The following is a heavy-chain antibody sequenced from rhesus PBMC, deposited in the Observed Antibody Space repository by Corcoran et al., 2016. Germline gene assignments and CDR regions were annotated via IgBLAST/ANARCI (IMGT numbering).Heavy chain of an antibody. CDR1: GDSISSGYY. J-gene: IGHJ4*01. D-gene: IGHD6-13*01. CDR3: ARRGYHSSPDS. V-gene: IGHV4S14*01. Sequence: QVQLQESGPGLVKPSETLSLTCAVSGDSISSGYYLGWIRHPPGKGLEWMGNNSSGGRNDHNPTLKSGDTLSGETSKNQVSLKLSAVTAADTAVYYCARRGYHSSPDSWGQGVLVTVSS. CDR2: NSSGGRN.